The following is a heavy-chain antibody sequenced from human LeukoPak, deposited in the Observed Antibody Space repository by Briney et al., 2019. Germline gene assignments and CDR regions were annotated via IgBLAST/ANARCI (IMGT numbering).Heavy chain of an antibody. V-gene: IGHV1-8*01. CDR3: ARGPVRFSYFDY. Sequence: ASVKVSCKASGYTFTSYDINWVRQATGRGLEWMGWMNPNSGNTGYAQKFQGRVTMTRNTSISTAYMELSSLRSEDTAVYYCARGPVRFSYFDYWGQGTLVTVSS. CDR2: MNPNSGNT. CDR1: GYTFTSYD. J-gene: IGHJ4*02.